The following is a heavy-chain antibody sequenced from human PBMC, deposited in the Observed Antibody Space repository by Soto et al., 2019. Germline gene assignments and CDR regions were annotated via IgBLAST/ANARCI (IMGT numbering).Heavy chain of an antibody. D-gene: IGHD6-19*01. Sequence: GESLKISCAASGFTFSSYAMHWVRQAPGKGLEWVAVISYDGSNKYYADSVKGRFTISRDNPKNTLYLQMNSLRAEDTAVYYCARAGNIAVAGHYYGMDVSGQGTTVTVSS. J-gene: IGHJ6*02. CDR1: GFTFSSYA. V-gene: IGHV3-30-3*01. CDR3: ARAGNIAVAGHYYGMDV. CDR2: ISYDGSNK.